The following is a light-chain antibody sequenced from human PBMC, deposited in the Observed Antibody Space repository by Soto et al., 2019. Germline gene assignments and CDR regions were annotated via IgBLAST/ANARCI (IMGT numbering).Light chain of an antibody. V-gene: IGLV2-14*01. CDR2: GVN. J-gene: IGLJ3*02. CDR1: SSDVGGYNY. Sequence: QSALTQPASVSGSPGQSITISCTGTSSDVGGYNYVSWYQQHPGKAPKLMIYGVNSRPSGISNRFSGSKSGNTASLTISGLQVEDEAEYFCGSFTTSRIWVFGGGTKVTVL. CDR3: GSFTTSRIWV.